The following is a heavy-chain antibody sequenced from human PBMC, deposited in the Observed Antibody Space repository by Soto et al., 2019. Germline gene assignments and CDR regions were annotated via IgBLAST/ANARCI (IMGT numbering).Heavy chain of an antibody. D-gene: IGHD3-3*01. V-gene: IGHV4-61*01. Sequence: QVQMQESGPGLVKPSETLSLSCTVSGGSVSSGSYYWSWIRQSPGKGLEWIGIVYYSGRTNYNPSFTSRVTISVDTSKTQFSLKLNSVTAADTAMYFCARVAVFGVVLDSWGQGTQVSVSS. J-gene: IGHJ4*02. CDR1: GGSVSSGSYY. CDR3: ARVAVFGVVLDS. CDR2: VYYSGRT.